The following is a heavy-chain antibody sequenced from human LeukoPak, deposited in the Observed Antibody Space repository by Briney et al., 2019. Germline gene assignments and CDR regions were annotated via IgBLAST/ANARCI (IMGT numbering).Heavy chain of an antibody. J-gene: IGHJ4*02. D-gene: IGHD4-23*01. Sequence: PSETLSLTCTVSGGSISNSNYYWGWIRQPPGKGLEWIANMYYSGSTYCNPSLKSRVTISVDTSKNQFSLKLSSVTAADTAVYYCARGSATVVTPLFDYWGQGTLVTVSS. CDR3: ARGSATVVTPLFDY. CDR1: GGSISNSNYY. V-gene: IGHV4-39*07. CDR2: MYYSGST.